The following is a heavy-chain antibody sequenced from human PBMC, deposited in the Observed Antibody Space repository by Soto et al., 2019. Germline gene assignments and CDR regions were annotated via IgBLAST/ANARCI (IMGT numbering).Heavy chain of an antibody. D-gene: IGHD3-10*01. CDR1: GGSISSGDYY. J-gene: IGHJ5*02. CDR2: IYYSGST. V-gene: IGHV4-30-4*01. CDR3: ARDRSLWFGPNWFDP. Sequence: QVQLQESGPGLVKPSQTLSLTCTVSGGSISSGDYYWSWIRQPPGKGLEWIGYIYYSGSTYYNPSLNSRVTISVDTSKNQFSLKLSSVTAADTAVYYCARDRSLWFGPNWFDPWGQGTLVTVSS.